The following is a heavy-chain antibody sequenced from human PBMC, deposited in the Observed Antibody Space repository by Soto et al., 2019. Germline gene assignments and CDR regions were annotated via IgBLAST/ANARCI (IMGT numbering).Heavy chain of an antibody. CDR1: GFTFIRYW. D-gene: IGHD5-18*01. V-gene: IGHV3-74*01. CDR2: VNSDGSTT. CDR3: ARTTDSSHLYFSGMDV. J-gene: IGHJ6*02. Sequence: EVQVVESGGGLVQPGGSLRLSCAASGFTFIRYWMHWVRQAPGKGLVWVSRVNSDGSTTHYADSVKGRFTISRDKAKNTVSLEMTSLRADDTAVYYGARTTDSSHLYFSGMDVWGQGTTVTVSS.